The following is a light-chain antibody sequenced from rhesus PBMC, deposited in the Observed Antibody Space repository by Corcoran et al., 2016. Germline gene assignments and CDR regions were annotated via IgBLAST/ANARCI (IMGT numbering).Light chain of an antibody. V-gene: IGKV3-42*02. Sequence: EIVMTQSPATLSSSPGERATPSCRASQSVVSTLAWYQQKPGQAPRLLIYYASSTATGIPDRFSGSGSGKEFTLTISSLDPEGIGVYYYKKYNDWPYSIGQGTKVEVK. CDR3: KKYNDWPYS. CDR1: QSVVST. CDR2: YAS. J-gene: IGKJ2*01.